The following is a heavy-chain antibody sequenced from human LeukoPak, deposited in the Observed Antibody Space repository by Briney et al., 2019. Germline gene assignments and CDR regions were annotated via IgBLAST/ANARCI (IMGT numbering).Heavy chain of an antibody. V-gene: IGHV3-21*01. CDR2: ITSTSTYI. CDR3: AKARPHGMDV. CDR1: GFTFSSYN. D-gene: IGHD6-6*01. Sequence: GGSLRLSCTASGFTFSSYNMNWGRQAPGQGLEGFSTITSTSTYIAYADSVKGRFTISRDNADNSVYLQMNSLRADDTAVYYCAKARPHGMDVWGQGTSVTVSS. J-gene: IGHJ6*02.